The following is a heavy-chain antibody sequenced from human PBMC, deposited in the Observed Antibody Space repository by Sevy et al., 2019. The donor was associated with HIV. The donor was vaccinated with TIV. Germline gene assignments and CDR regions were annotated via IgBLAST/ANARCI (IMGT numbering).Heavy chain of an antibody. CDR3: AREGCTKPHDY. CDR2: LSFGCGEI. J-gene: IGHJ4*02. D-gene: IGHD2-8*01. CDR1: GFTFSKYS. Sequence: GGSLLSCAASGFTFSKYSMSWVRQPPGKGLGWVSTLSFGCGEINYADSVKGRFTISRDNSKSSVYLQMNNLRPEDTAVYYCAREGCTKPHDYWGQGTLVTVSS. V-gene: IGHV3-23*01.